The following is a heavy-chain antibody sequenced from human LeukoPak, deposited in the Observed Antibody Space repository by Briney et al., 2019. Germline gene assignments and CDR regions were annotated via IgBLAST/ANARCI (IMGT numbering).Heavy chain of an antibody. CDR3: AREITMVPYGMDV. V-gene: IGHV4-31*03. J-gene: IGHJ6*02. CDR1: GGSISSGGYY. CDR2: IYYSGST. Sequence: SETLSLTCTVSGGSISSGGYYWSWIRQHPGKGLEWIGYIYYSGSTYYNPSLKSRVTISVDASKNQFPLKLSSVTAADTAVYYCAREITMVPYGMDVWGQGTTVTVSS. D-gene: IGHD3-10*01.